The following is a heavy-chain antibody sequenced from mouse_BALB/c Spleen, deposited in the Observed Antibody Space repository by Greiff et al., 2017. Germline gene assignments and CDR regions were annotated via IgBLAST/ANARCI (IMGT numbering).Heavy chain of an antibody. J-gene: IGHJ3*01. Sequence: EVQLVESGGGLVQPGGSRKLSCAASGFTFSSFGMHWVRQAPEKGLEWVAYISSGSSTIYYADTVKGRFTISRDNPKNTLFLQMTSLRSEDTAMYYFARPQFITTATVFAYWGQGTLVTVSA. CDR1: GFTFSSFG. CDR3: ARPQFITTATVFAY. D-gene: IGHD1-2*01. V-gene: IGHV5-17*02. CDR2: ISSGSSTI.